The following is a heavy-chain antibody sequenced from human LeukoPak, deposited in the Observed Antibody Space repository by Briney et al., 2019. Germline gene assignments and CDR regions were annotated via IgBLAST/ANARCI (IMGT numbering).Heavy chain of an antibody. CDR2: INHSGST. V-gene: IGHV4-34*01. CDR1: GGSFSGYY. D-gene: IGHD3-3*01. CDR3: ARGTRITIFGVVISSSAFDI. J-gene: IGHJ3*02. Sequence: SETLSLTCAVYGGSFSGYYWSWIRQPPGKGLEWIGEINHSGSTNYNPSLKSRVTISVDTSKNQFSLKLSSVTAADTAVYYCARGTRITIFGVVISSSAFDIWGQGTMVTVSS.